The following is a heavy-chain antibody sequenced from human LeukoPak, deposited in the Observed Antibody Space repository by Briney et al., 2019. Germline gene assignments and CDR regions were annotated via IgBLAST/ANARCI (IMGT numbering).Heavy chain of an antibody. D-gene: IGHD3-10*01. CDR3: ARLDYYGSGSSTTANDY. CDR1: GGSISSSSYY. Sequence: SETLSLTCTVSGGSISSSSYYWGWIRQPPGKGLEWIGSIYYSGSTYYNPSLKSRVTISVDTSKNQFSLKLSSVTAADTAVYYCARLDYYGSGSSTTANDYWGQGTLVTVSS. CDR2: IYYSGST. V-gene: IGHV4-39*07. J-gene: IGHJ4*02.